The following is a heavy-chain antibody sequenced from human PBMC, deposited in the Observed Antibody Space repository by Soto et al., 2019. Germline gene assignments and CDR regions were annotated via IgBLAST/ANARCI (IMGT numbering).Heavy chain of an antibody. CDR1: GFTFSSYA. CDR3: AKDSIVGATDSFDI. Sequence: GGSLRLSCAASGFTFSSYAMSWVRQAPGKGLEWVSAISGSGGSTYDAASLKGRFTISRDNSKNTLYLQMNSLIAEATVVYYCAKDSIVGATDSFDIWGQGTMVTVSS. J-gene: IGHJ3*02. CDR2: ISGSGGST. V-gene: IGHV3-23*01. D-gene: IGHD1-26*01.